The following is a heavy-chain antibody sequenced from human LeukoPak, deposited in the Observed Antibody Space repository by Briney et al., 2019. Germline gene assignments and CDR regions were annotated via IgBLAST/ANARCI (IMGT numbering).Heavy chain of an antibody. D-gene: IGHD5-12*01. J-gene: IGHJ4*02. CDR3: ARARGYSGYDSYYFDY. CDR1: GGSISSGRYY. CDR2: IYTSGST. V-gene: IGHV4-61*02. Sequence: SETLSLTCTVSGGSISSGRYYWSWIRQPAGRGLEWIGRIYTSGSTNYNPSLKSRVTISVNTSKNQFSLKLSSVTAADTAVYYCARARGYSGYDSYYFDYWGQGTLVTVSS.